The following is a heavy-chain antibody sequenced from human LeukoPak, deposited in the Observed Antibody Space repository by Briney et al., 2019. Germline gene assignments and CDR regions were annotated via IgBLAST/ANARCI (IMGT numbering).Heavy chain of an antibody. CDR2: FYSGGST. D-gene: IGHD6-13*01. CDR1: GFTVSSNY. Sequence: GGSLRLSCAASGFTVSSNYMSWVRQAPGKGLEWVSIFYSGGSTYYADSAKGRFTISRDNSKNTLYLQMNSLRAEDTAVYYCAKSGYSSSWSHFDYWGQGTLVTVSS. J-gene: IGHJ4*02. CDR3: AKSGYSSSWSHFDY. V-gene: IGHV3-53*01.